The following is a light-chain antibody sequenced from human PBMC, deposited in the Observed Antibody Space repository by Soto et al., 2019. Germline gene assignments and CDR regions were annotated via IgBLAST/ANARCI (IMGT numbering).Light chain of an antibody. CDR2: AAS. Sequence: DIQMTQSPSSLSASIGDRVTITCRAGQSISNYLNWYQQKPGKAPKLLIYAASSLQSGVPSRFSRSSSGTVFALTISSLQPEDFATYYGQQGYSTPRTFGQGTKLESK. CDR1: QSISNY. V-gene: IGKV1-39*01. CDR3: QQGYSTPRT. J-gene: IGKJ2*01.